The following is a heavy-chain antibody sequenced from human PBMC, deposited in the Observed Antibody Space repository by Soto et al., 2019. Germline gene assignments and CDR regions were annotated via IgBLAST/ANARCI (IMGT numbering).Heavy chain of an antibody. CDR3: AKDTIFGVVKTYGMDV. CDR1: GFTFSSYA. J-gene: IGHJ6*02. Sequence: GGSLRLSCAASGFTFSSYAMSWVRQAPGKGLEWVSAISGSGGSTYYADSVKGRFTISRDNSKNTLYLQMNSLRAEDTAVYYCAKDTIFGVVKTYGMDVWGHGTQVTVS. V-gene: IGHV3-23*01. CDR2: ISGSGGST. D-gene: IGHD3-3*01.